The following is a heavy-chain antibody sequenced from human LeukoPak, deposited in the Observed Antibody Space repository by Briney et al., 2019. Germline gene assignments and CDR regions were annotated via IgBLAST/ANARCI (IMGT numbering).Heavy chain of an antibody. CDR3: ARGLDDYGNSYHYMDV. CDR2: INPSGGST. Sequence: ASVKVSCKASGYTFTSYYMHWVRQAPGQGLEWMGIINPSGGSTSYAQKFQGRVTMTRDTSISTAYMELSRLRSDDTAFYYCARGLDDYGNSYHYMDVWGKGTTVTISS. J-gene: IGHJ6*03. CDR1: GYTFTSYY. D-gene: IGHD4-17*01. V-gene: IGHV1-46*01.